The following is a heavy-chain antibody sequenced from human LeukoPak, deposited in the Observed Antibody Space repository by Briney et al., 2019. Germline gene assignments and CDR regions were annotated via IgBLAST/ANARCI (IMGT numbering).Heavy chain of an antibody. CDR3: AGRRRYYYDSSGYYGYFQH. CDR1: GGTFSSYA. Sequence: ASVKVSCKASGGTFSSYAISWVRQAPGQGLEWMGGIIPIFGTANYAQKFQGRVTITADESTSTAYMELGSLRSEDTAVYYCAGRRRYYYDSSGYYGYFQHWGQGTLVTVSS. CDR2: IIPIFGTA. V-gene: IGHV1-69*13. D-gene: IGHD3-22*01. J-gene: IGHJ1*01.